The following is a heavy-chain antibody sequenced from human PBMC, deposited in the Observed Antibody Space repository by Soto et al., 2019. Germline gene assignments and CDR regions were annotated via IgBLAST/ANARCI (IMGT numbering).Heavy chain of an antibody. CDR3: AKDPPYYYDSSGYRYFDY. CDR2: ISGSGGST. D-gene: IGHD3-22*01. J-gene: IGHJ4*02. V-gene: IGHV3-23*01. Sequence: GGSLRLSCAASGFTFSSYAMSWVRQAPGKGLEWVSAISGSGGSTYYADSVKGRFTISRDNSKSTLYLQMNSMRAEDTAVYYCAKDPPYYYDSSGYRYFDYWGQGTLVNVSS. CDR1: GFTFSSYA.